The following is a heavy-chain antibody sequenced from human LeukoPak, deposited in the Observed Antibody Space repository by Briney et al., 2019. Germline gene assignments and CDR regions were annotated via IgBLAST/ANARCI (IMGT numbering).Heavy chain of an antibody. J-gene: IGHJ4*02. V-gene: IGHV3-30-3*01. D-gene: IGHD3-16*02. CDR1: GFTFSTSP. Sequence: HPGTSLRLTCAASGFTFSTSPMHWVRQAPGKGLEWVAVISYNGNIKSYADSVRGRFTVSRDNSLNTLYLEMNSLRPEDTAVYYCAREGGGDYVWGTYQPFDFWGQGTLVTVSS. CDR2: ISYNGNIK. CDR3: AREGGGDYVWGTYQPFDF.